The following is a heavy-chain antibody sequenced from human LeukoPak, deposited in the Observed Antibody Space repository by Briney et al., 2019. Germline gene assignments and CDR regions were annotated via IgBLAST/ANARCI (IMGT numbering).Heavy chain of an antibody. V-gene: IGHV4-39*01. J-gene: IGHJ4*02. D-gene: IGHD1-1*01. CDR1: AGSISSTSYY. Sequence: SETLSLTCTVSAGSISSTSYYWGWIRQPPGKGLEWIGSIYYSGDTYYNPSLKSRVTISVDTSNIQFSLKVTSVTAADTAVYYCEGADREEAYNHRIDYWGQGTLVTVSS. CDR2: IYYSGDT. CDR3: EGADREEAYNHRIDY.